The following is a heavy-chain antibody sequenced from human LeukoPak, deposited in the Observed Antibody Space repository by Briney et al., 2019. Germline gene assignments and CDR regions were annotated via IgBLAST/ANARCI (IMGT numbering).Heavy chain of an antibody. V-gene: IGHV3-23*01. CDR1: GFTFSNYA. D-gene: IGHD2-21*02. J-gene: IGHJ4*02. CDR3: TKVGGDIPDY. Sequence: PGGSLRLSCAASGFTFSNYAMHWVRQAPGKGLEWVSAISGSGDKTYYADSMEGRFTISRDNSKNTLFLQMNSLRVEDTALYYCTKVGGDIPDYWGQGTLVSVSS. CDR2: ISGSGDKT.